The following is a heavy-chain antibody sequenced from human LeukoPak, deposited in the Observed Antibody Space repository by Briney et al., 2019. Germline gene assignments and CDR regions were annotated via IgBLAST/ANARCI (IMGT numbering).Heavy chain of an antibody. V-gene: IGHV4-59*01. J-gene: IGHJ4*02. Sequence: SETRSLTCTVSGGSIGIYYWSWIRQPPGNGLEWIGYIYNSGSTNYNPSPKSRVPISVDTSKNQFSLNLGSVTAADTAVYFCVRDRELNYWGQGTLVTVSS. CDR2: IYNSGST. CDR3: VRDRELNY. D-gene: IGHD3-10*01. CDR1: GGSIGIYY.